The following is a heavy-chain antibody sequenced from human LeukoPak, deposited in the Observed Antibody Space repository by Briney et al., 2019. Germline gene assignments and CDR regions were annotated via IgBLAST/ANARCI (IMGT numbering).Heavy chain of an antibody. CDR3: VRVGFDYYGSGSYPNDAFDI. CDR2: IKQGGSEK. J-gene: IGHJ3*02. V-gene: IGHV3-7*01. D-gene: IGHD3-10*01. Sequence: GGSLRLSCAASGFTFSDYWMSWVRQAPGKGLEWVANIKQGGSEKYCVDSVKGRFTISRDNAKNSLYLQMNSLRAEDTAVYYCVRVGFDYYGSGSYPNDAFDIWGQGTMVTVSS. CDR1: GFTFSDYW.